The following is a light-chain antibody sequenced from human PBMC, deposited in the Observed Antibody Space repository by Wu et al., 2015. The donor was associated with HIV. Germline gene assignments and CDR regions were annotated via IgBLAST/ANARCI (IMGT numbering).Light chain of an antibody. J-gene: IGKJ4*01. Sequence: GDEVAITLPGKSEYCHTCELVSAETREAPKLLMFSASSLEDDVPSRFSGSGSGTEFTLTISSLQRDDFATYFCQQTYSSPHVFGGGTKVDI. CDR2: SAS. V-gene: IGKV1-39*01. CDR1: EYCHT. CDR3: QQTYSSPHV.